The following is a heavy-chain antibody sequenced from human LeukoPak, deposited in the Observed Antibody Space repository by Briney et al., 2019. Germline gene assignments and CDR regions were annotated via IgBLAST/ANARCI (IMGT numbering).Heavy chain of an antibody. CDR3: GRQGYTASYYFLDF. D-gene: IGHD1-26*01. Sequence: SETLSLICTVSSGSINSYYWGWVRQPPGKGLEWIGRFYTTGATQYNPSLKSRVTMSIDTSTNQFSLNLRSMTAADTAVYYCGRQGYTASYYFLDFWSKETLGAVS. CDR1: SGSINSYY. J-gene: IGHJ4*02. CDR2: FYTTGAT. V-gene: IGHV4-4*07.